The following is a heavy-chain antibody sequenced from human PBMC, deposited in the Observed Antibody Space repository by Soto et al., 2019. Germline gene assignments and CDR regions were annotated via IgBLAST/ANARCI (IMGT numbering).Heavy chain of an antibody. J-gene: IGHJ3*02. Sequence: VQLVESGGGVVQPGRSLRLSCAASGFTFSSYAMSWVRQAPGKGLEWVSAISGSGGSTYYADSVKGRFTISRDNSKNTLYLQMNSLRAEDTAVYYCAKGGWSRGAAFDIWGQGTMVTVSS. CDR2: ISGSGGST. CDR3: AKGGWSRGAAFDI. V-gene: IGHV3-23*04. CDR1: GFTFSSYA. D-gene: IGHD6-19*01.